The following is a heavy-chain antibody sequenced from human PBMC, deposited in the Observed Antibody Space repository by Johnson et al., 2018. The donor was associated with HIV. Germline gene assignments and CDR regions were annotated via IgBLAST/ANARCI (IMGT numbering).Heavy chain of an antibody. Sequence: VQLVESGGGLVQPGGSLRLSCTASGFTFSNYAMSWVRQAPGKGLEWVSSISGSGGNTYYADSVQGRFTISRDNSKNTLYLQMNSLRAEDTALYYCARDLVDAVIVVFGAFDIWGQGTMVTVSS. V-gene: IGHV3-23*04. CDR2: ISGSGGNT. J-gene: IGHJ3*02. CDR1: GFTFSNYA. CDR3: ARDLVDAVIVVFGAFDI. D-gene: IGHD3-22*01.